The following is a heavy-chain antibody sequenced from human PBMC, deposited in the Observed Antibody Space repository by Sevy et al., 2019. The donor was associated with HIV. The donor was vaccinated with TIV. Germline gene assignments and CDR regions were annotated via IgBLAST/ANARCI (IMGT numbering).Heavy chain of an antibody. D-gene: IGHD6-19*01. J-gene: IGHJ3*02. CDR3: AKGNQWLEAGDAFDI. CDR2: ISYDGSNK. V-gene: IGHV3-30*18. Sequence: GGSLRLSCAASGFTFSSYGMHWVRQAPGKGLEWVAVISYDGSNKYYADSVKGRFTISRDNSKNTLYLQMNSLRAEDTAVYYCAKGNQWLEAGDAFDIWGQGTMVTVSS. CDR1: GFTFSSYG.